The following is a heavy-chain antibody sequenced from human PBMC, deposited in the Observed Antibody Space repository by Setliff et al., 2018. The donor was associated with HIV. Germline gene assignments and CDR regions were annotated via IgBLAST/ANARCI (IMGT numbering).Heavy chain of an antibody. D-gene: IGHD6-13*01. Sequence: PSETLSLTCTVSGGSISSTNYYWGWIRQTPGKGLEWIGSIYYSGTTYYNPSLKSRVTISTATSRNQFSLRLSSVTAADTAIYYCARAPTSSWYVTTQRTKEYFHHWGQGTLVTVSS. CDR2: IYYSGTT. J-gene: IGHJ1*01. CDR3: ARAPTSSWYVTTQRTKEYFHH. CDR1: GGSISSTNYY. V-gene: IGHV4-39*07.